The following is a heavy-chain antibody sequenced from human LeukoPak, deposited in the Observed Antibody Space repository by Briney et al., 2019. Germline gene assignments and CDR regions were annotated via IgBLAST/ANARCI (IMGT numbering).Heavy chain of an antibody. CDR3: ARGGLESGGASY. CDR1: GGSISSSSYY. D-gene: IGHD2-15*01. V-gene: IGHV4-61*05. Sequence: SETLSLTCTVSGGSISSSSYYWGWIRQPPGKGLEWIGYIYYSGSTNYNPSLKSRVTISVDTSKNQFSLKLSSVTAADTAVYYCARGGLESGGASYWGQGTLVTVSS. CDR2: IYYSGST. J-gene: IGHJ4*02.